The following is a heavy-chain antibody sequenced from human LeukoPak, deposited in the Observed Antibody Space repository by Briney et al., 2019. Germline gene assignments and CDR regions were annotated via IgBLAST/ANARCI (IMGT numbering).Heavy chain of an antibody. D-gene: IGHD6-13*01. V-gene: IGHV3-74*01. CDR3: AKSGYSSSWSNAAVYNWFDP. J-gene: IGHJ5*02. CDR1: GFTFSSYW. CDR2: INIDGSST. Sequence: GGSLRLSCAASGFTFSSYWMHWVRQAPGKGLVWVSRINIDGSSTYYADSVKGRFTISRDNSKNTLYLQMNSLRAEDTAVYYCAKSGYSSSWSNAAVYNWFDPWGQGTLVTVSS.